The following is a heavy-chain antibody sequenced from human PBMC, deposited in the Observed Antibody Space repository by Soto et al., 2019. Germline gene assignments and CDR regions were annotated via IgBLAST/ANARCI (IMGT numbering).Heavy chain of an antibody. Sequence: QVQLQESGPGLVKPSQTLSLTCSVSGGYISSGGNYWSWIRQRPGKGLEWIGFIYYTGHTKYNAALKSRASISAVMTENQFSLTLTSVTAADTAVYYCAREDINESVVAHWGPGILVTVSS. D-gene: IGHD2-8*01. CDR2: IYYTGHT. J-gene: IGHJ4*02. CDR1: GGYISSGGNY. CDR3: AREDINESVVAH. V-gene: IGHV4-31*03.